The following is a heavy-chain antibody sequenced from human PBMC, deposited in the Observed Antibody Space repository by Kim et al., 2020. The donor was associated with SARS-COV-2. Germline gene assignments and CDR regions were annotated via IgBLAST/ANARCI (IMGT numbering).Heavy chain of an antibody. CDR3: ARVVRAAPRRAFDI. CDR2: IYYSGST. Sequence: SETLSLTCTVSGGSISSYYWSWIRQPPGKGLEWIGYIYYSGSTNYNPSLKSRVTISVDTSKNQFSLKLSSVTAADTAVYYCARVVRAAPRRAFDIWGQGTMVTVSS. D-gene: IGHD2-2*01. J-gene: IGHJ3*02. V-gene: IGHV4-59*01. CDR1: GGSISSYY.